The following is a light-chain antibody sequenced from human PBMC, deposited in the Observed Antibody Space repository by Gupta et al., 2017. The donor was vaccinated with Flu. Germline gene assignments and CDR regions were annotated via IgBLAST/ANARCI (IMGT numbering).Light chain of an antibody. V-gene: IGLV2-11*01. J-gene: IGLJ1*01. Sequence: QSAPTQPSSVSGSPGQSVTISCTGTSNDVGGYDRVSWYKQRPGKAPKLILYDVTERPSGVPDRSSGSKSGNTASLTISGLQADDEADYYCSSHAGRVTWVFGTGTTVTVL. CDR3: SSHAGRVTWV. CDR2: DVT. CDR1: SNDVGGYDR.